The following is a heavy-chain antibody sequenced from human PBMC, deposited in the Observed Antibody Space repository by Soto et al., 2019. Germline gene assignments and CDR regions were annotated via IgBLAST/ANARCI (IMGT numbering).Heavy chain of an antibody. V-gene: IGHV4-59*01. D-gene: IGHD3-10*01. CDR1: GGSISSYY. CDR2: IYYSGST. CDR3: ARENYGSGSLHNWFDP. Sequence: ASETLSLTCTVSGGSISSYYWIWIRQPPGKGLEWIGYIYYSGSTNYNPSLKSRVTISVDTSKNQFSLKLSSVTAADTAVYYCARENYGSGSLHNWFDPWGQGTLVTVSS. J-gene: IGHJ5*02.